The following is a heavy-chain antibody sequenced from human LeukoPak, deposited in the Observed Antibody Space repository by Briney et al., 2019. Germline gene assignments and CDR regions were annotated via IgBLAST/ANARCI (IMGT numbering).Heavy chain of an antibody. J-gene: IGHJ4*02. CDR3: ARQDSLTGYGYFDY. D-gene: IGHD3-9*01. V-gene: IGHV4-39*01. CDR2: IYYSGST. Sequence: PSATLSLTCPVSGGSISSSSYYWGWIRQPPGKGLEWLGRIYYSGSTYYNPSLKSRVTISADTSKNQFSLKQSSVTAADTAVYYCARQDSLTGYGYFDYWGQGTLVTVSS. CDR1: GGSISSSSYY.